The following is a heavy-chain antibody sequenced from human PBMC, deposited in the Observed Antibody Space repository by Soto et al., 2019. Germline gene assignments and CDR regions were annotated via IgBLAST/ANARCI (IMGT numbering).Heavy chain of an antibody. D-gene: IGHD3-3*01. CDR2: IGTRNSHI. Sequence: GGSLRLSCAASGFTLSSFTMNWVRQAPGKGLEWVSFIGTRNSHIYYADSVRGRFTISRDNAKNSLYLQMNSLRVEDTAVYYCARRVYDFWSGYPKWYFDYWGQGTLVTVSS. CDR3: ARRVYDFWSGYPKWYFDY. J-gene: IGHJ4*02. V-gene: IGHV3-21*04. CDR1: GFTLSSFT.